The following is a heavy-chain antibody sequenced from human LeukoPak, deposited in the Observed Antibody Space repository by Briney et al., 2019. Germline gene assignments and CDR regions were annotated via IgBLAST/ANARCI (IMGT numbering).Heavy chain of an antibody. V-gene: IGHV3-30*03. D-gene: IGHD6-6*01. J-gene: IGHJ3*02. Sequence: GGSLRLSCAASGFAFRTYGMHWVRQAPGKGLEWVAAISHDGSNKDYADSVKGRFTISRDSSKDTLYLQMNSLRAEDTAVYYCASHTAAHENDAFDIWGQGTMVTVSS. CDR2: ISHDGSNK. CDR3: ASHTAAHENDAFDI. CDR1: GFAFRTYG.